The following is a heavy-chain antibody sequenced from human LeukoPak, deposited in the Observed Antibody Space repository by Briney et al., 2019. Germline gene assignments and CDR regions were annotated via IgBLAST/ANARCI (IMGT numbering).Heavy chain of an antibody. D-gene: IGHD6-6*01. CDR1: GFTFTRYW. V-gene: IGHV3-7*01. Sequence: QSGGPLRLSCAASGFTFTRYWMSWVRQAPGKGLEWVANIKQDGSEKYYVDSVKGRFTISRDNAKNSLYLQMNSLRAEDTAVYYCASSSPHDAFDIWGQGTMVTVSS. CDR3: ASSSPHDAFDI. J-gene: IGHJ3*02. CDR2: IKQDGSEK.